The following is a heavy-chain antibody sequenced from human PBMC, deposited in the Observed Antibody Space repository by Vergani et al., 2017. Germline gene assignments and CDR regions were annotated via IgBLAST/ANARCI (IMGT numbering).Heavy chain of an antibody. D-gene: IGHD3-22*01. V-gene: IGHV1-69*01. J-gene: IGHJ5*02. CDR2: IIPIFGTA. CDR3: ASAQYYYDSSGYYYNWFDP. CDR1: GGTFSSYA. Sequence: VQLLESGAEVKKPGSSVKVSCKASGGTFSSYAISWVRQAPGQGLEWMGGIIPIFGTANYAQKFQGRVTITADESTSTAYMELSSLRSEDTAVYYCASAQYYYDSSGYYYNWFDPWGQGTLVTVSS.